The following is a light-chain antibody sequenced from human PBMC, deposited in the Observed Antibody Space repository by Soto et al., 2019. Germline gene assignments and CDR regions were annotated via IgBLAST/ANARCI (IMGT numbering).Light chain of an antibody. CDR3: QHYRTS. V-gene: IGKV3-20*01. CDR1: QSVSSCY. J-gene: IGKJ4*01. Sequence: EIVLTQSPGTLSLSPGERATLSCRASQSVSSCYLAWYQQKPGQAPRQLIYGASSRATGIPDRFSGSGSGTDFTLTLTRLEPEDFAVYYCQHYRTSFGGGTRVEIK. CDR2: GAS.